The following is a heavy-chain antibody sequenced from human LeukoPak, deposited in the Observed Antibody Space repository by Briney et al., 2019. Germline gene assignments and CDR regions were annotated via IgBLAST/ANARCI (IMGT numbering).Heavy chain of an antibody. CDR2: ISGGGGGT. CDR3: AKRGVVIRVILVGFHKEAYYFDS. J-gene: IGHJ4*02. V-gene: IGHV3-23*01. Sequence: GGSLRLSCAVSGITLSNYAMSWVRQAPGKGLEWVAGISGGGGGTNYADSVKGRFTISRGNPKNTLYLQMNNLRVDDTAVYFCAKRGVVIRVILVGFHKEAYYFDSWGQGALVTVSS. CDR1: GITLSNYA. D-gene: IGHD3-22*01.